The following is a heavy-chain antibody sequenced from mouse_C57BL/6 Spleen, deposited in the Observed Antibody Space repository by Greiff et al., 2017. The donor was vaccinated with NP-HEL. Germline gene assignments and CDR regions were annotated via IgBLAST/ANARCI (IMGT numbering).Heavy chain of an antibody. Sequence: EVHLVESGPGLAKPSQTLSLTCSVTGYSITSDYWNWIRKFPGNKLEYMGYISYSGSTYYNPSFKSRISITRYTSKNQYYLQLNSVTTEDTATYYGARFHDYYAMDYWGQGTSVTVSS. J-gene: IGHJ4*01. V-gene: IGHV3-8*01. CDR2: ISYSGST. CDR1: GYSITSDY. CDR3: ARFHDYYAMDY.